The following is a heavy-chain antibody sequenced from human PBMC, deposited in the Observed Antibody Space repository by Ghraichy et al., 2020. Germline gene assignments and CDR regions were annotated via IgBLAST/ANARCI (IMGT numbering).Heavy chain of an antibody. D-gene: IGHD2-8*01. V-gene: IGHV4-61*01. CDR3: ASGVCTNGVCHGWFDP. CDR2: IFHSGST. J-gene: IGHJ5*02. Sequence: SETLSLTCTVSGGSVSSGSYYWSWIRQPPGKGLEWIGYIFHSGSTNYNPSLKSRVTISVDTSKNQFSLQLSSVTAADTAVYYCASGVCTNGVCHGWFDPWGQGTLVTVSS. CDR1: GGSVSSGSYY.